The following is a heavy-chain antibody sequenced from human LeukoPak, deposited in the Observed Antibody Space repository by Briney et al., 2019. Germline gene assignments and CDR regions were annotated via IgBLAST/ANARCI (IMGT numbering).Heavy chain of an antibody. CDR3: ASPAYVGY. V-gene: IGHV3-7*01. Sequence: PGGSLRLSCAASGFTFGSYWMSWVRQAPGKGLEWVANIKQDGSEKYYVDSVKGRFTISRDNAKNSLYLQMNSLRAEDTAVYYCASPAYVGYWGQGTLVTVSS. J-gene: IGHJ4*02. CDR2: IKQDGSEK. CDR1: GFTFGSYW. D-gene: IGHD3-16*01.